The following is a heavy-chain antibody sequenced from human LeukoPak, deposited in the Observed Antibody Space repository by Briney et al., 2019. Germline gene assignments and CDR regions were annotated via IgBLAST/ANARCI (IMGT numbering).Heavy chain of an antibody. CDR2: IYTSGST. D-gene: IGHD6-13*01. J-gene: IGHJ4*02. Sequence: SETLSLTCTVSGGSISSYYWSWIRQPPGKGLEWIGYIYTSGSTNYNPSLKSRVTISVDTSKNQFSLKLSSVTAADTAVYYCARLPNYSSSWFFDYWGQGTLVTVSS. CDR1: GGSISSYY. V-gene: IGHV4-4*09. CDR3: ARLPNYSSSWFFDY.